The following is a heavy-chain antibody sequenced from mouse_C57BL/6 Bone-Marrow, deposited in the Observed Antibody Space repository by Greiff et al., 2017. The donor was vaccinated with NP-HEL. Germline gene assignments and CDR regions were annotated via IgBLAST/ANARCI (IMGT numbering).Heavy chain of an antibody. CDR3: ARGWMGY. CDR1: GYSITSGYY. Sequence: EVKLMESGPGLVKPSQSLSLTCSVTGYSITSGYYWNWIRQFPGNKLEWMGYISYDGSNNYNPSLKNRISITRDTSKNQFFLKLNSVTTEDTATYYCARGWMGYWGQGTSVTVSS. V-gene: IGHV3-6*01. D-gene: IGHD2-3*01. CDR2: ISYDGSN. J-gene: IGHJ4*01.